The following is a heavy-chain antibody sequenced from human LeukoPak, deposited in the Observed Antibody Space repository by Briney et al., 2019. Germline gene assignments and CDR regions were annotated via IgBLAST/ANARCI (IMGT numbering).Heavy chain of an antibody. Sequence: SETLSLTCTVSGGSNSRYYWSWIRQPAGKGLEWIGRIYSSGSTNYNPYLKSRVTMSVDTSKHQVSLKLTSVTAADTAVYYCATGPWELDYWGQGTLVTVSS. V-gene: IGHV4-4*07. J-gene: IGHJ4*02. D-gene: IGHD1-26*01. CDR2: IYSSGST. CDR1: GGSNSRYY. CDR3: ATGPWELDY.